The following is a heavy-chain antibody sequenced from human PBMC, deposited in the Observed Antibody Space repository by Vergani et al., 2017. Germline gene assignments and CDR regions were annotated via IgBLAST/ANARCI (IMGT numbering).Heavy chain of an antibody. J-gene: IGHJ4*02. D-gene: IGHD3-22*01. V-gene: IGHV1-24*01. CDR2: FDPEHGEV. CDR1: GYSLTELT. Sequence: QVQLVQSGSEVRKPGASVKVSCQVSGYSLTELTIHWVRQAPGKGLEWMGGFDPEHGEVTFAHHIQGRVTMTEDRSTATAYMELSSLRPEDTALYYCAIVTDYYDRSGYYLDYWGQGTLVTVSS. CDR3: AIVTDYYDRSGYYLDY.